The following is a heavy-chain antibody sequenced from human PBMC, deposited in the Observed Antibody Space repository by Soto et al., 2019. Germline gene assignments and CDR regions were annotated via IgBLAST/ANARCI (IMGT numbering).Heavy chain of an antibody. CDR3: ARAYDSSGYQPLDAFDI. D-gene: IGHD3-22*01. J-gene: IGHJ3*02. CDR2: IYPGDSDT. Sequence: XECLKLSCKRSGYSFTSYWIGWVRQMPGKGLEWMGIIYPGDSDTRYSPSFQGQVTISADKAISTAYLQWSSLKASDTAMYYCARAYDSSGYQPLDAFDIWGQGTMFTVSS. CDR1: GYSFTSYW. V-gene: IGHV5-51*01.